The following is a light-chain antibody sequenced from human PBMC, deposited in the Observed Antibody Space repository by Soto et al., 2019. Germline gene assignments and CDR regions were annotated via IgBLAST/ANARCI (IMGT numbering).Light chain of an antibody. CDR2: GNT. CDR1: TSNIGAGYD. J-gene: IGLJ1*01. CDR3: QSYDNTLSGPIYV. Sequence: QSVLTQPTSVSGALGQRVTISCTGITSNIGAGYDVHWYQLLPGRAPKLLIYGNTNRPSGVPDRFSGSKSATSASLAITGLQAEDEAIYYCQSYDNTLSGPIYVFGTGTKLTVL. V-gene: IGLV1-40*01.